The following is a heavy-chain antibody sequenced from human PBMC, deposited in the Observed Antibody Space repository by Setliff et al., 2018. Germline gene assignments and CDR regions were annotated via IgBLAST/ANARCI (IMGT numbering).Heavy chain of an antibody. CDR1: GGTFRTDG. CDR3: ARAGDAAAGRKGVFEY. CDR2: IIPVFRSA. V-gene: IGHV1-69*05. Sequence: SVKVSCKASGGTFRTDGFNWVRQAPGQGLEWMGRIIPVFRSASYEQKFQGRVTMTRDTSTGTVYMELTSLKSEDTAVYYCARAGDAAAGRKGVFEYWGQGSLVTVSS. J-gene: IGHJ4*02. D-gene: IGHD6-13*01.